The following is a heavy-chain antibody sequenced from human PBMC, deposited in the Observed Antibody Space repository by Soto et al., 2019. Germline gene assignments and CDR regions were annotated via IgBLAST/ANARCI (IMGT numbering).Heavy chain of an antibody. J-gene: IGHJ5*02. D-gene: IGHD3-16*01. CDR3: ARMATFGSLNWFDP. CDR2: INPNSGGT. Sequence: ASVKVSCKASGGTFSSYAISWVRQAPGQGLEWMGWINPNSGGTKSAEKFQGRVTMTRDTSISTAYMELSSLRSDDTAIYYCARMATFGSLNWFDPWGQGTLVIVSS. CDR1: GGTFSSYA. V-gene: IGHV1-2*02.